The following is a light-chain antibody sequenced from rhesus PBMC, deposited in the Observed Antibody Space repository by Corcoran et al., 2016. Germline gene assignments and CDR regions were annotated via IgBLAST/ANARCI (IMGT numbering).Light chain of an antibody. CDR2: AAS. CDR3: QHSYGILT. Sequence: DIQMTQSPSSLSASVGDTVPITCPASQGINNMLAWYQQKPGKVPKPLIYAASTFQSGVPTMFSGSGSGTDCTLTISSLQPEDFATYYCQHSYGILTFGGGTKVELK. J-gene: IGKJ4*01. V-gene: IGKV1-19*01. CDR1: QGINNM.